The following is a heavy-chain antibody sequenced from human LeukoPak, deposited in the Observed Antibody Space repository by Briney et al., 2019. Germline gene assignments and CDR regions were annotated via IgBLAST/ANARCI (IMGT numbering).Heavy chain of an antibody. D-gene: IGHD3-22*01. Sequence: GGSLRLSCVASGFTFSSYWMSWVRQAPGKGLEWVANTKQDGNEKFYVDSVKGRFTISRDNAQNSLYLQMNTLRAEDTAVYYCARDGSYYEGGMDVWGQGTTVTVSS. J-gene: IGHJ6*02. CDR2: TKQDGNEK. V-gene: IGHV3-7*05. CDR3: ARDGSYYEGGMDV. CDR1: GFTFSSYW.